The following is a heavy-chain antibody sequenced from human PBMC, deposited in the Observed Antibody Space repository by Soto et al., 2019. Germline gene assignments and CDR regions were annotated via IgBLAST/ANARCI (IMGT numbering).Heavy chain of an antibody. Sequence: QVHLVQSGAEVKKPGASVKVSCKGSGYDFTTYGITWVRQAPGQGLEWRAWISAHNGNTDYAQKLQGRVTVTRDTSTSTAYMELRNLRSDDTAMYYCARGRYGDYWGQVALVTVSS. J-gene: IGHJ4*02. CDR3: ARGRYGDY. CDR1: GYDFTTYG. CDR2: ISAHNGNT. D-gene: IGHD1-1*01. V-gene: IGHV1-18*01.